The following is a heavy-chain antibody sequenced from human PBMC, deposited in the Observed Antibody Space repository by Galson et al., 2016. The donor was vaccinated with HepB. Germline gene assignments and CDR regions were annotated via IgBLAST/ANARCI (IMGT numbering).Heavy chain of an antibody. CDR3: ARPRAATGRVGLDV. Sequence: SLRLSCAASGFTFSDYLMYWVRQTPGKGLVWVSRIYTDGSVTQYADSVKGRFTISRDNTKSTLNLQMNGLRADDTAVYYCARPRAATGRVGLDVWGQGTTVAVSS. CDR2: IYTDGSVT. V-gene: IGHV3-74*01. CDR1: GFTFSDYL. J-gene: IGHJ6*02. D-gene: IGHD6-13*01.